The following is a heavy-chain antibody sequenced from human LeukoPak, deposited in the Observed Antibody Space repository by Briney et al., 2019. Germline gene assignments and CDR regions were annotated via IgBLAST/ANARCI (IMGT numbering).Heavy chain of an antibody. Sequence: GGSLRLSCAASGFTFSSYAMHWVRQAPGKGLEYVSAITNNGGITYYANSVKGRFTISRDNSKNTLFLQMGSLRTDDMAVYYCASASPRYDYVWGSYPNDAFDIWGQGTMVTVSS. CDR2: ITNNGGIT. V-gene: IGHV3-64*01. CDR3: ASASPRYDYVWGSYPNDAFDI. CDR1: GFTFSSYA. J-gene: IGHJ3*02. D-gene: IGHD3-16*02.